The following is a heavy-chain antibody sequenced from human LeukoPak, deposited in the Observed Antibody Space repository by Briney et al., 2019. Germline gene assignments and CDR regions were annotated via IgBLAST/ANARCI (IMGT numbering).Heavy chain of an antibody. CDR1: GFSFSTIY. Sequence: PGGSLRLSCAASGFSFSTIYMSWVRQTPGQGLEWVANINVDGTAEYHVDSVKGRFTISRDNAKNSLYLQMNSLRAEDTAVYYCARDPYRFAFDIWGQGTVVLVSS. CDR3: ARDPYRFAFDI. J-gene: IGHJ3*02. CDR2: INVDGTAE. D-gene: IGHD1-26*01. V-gene: IGHV3-7*03.